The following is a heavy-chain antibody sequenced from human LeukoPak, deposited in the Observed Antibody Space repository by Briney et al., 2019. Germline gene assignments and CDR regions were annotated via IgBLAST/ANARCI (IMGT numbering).Heavy chain of an antibody. CDR3: ARDYDFWSASWFDP. D-gene: IGHD3-3*01. CDR1: GGSISSSSYY. Sequence: SETLSLTCTVSGGSISSSSYYWGWIRRPPGKGLEWIGSIYYSGSTYYNPSLKSRVTISVDTSKNQFSLKLSSVTAADTAVYYCARDYDFWSASWFDPWGQGTLVTVSS. CDR2: IYYSGST. J-gene: IGHJ5*02. V-gene: IGHV4-39*01.